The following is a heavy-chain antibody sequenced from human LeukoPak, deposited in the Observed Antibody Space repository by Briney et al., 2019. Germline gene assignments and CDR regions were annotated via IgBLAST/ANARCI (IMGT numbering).Heavy chain of an antibody. Sequence: ASVKVSCKASGYTFTRYAMNWVRQAPGQGLEWMGWINTNTGNPTYAQGFTGRFVFSLDTSVSTAYLQISSLKAEDTAVYYCARASQRGDFWSGYYTFGGYYYYMDVWGKGTTVTVSS. CDR3: ARASQRGDFWSGYYTFGGYYYYMDV. J-gene: IGHJ6*03. CDR2: INTNTGNP. V-gene: IGHV7-4-1*02. D-gene: IGHD3-3*01. CDR1: GYTFTRYA.